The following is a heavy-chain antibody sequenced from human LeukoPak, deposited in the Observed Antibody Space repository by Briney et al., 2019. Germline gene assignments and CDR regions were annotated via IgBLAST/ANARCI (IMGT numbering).Heavy chain of an antibody. CDR3: GVVY. CDR1: GFTFDNFW. CDR2: INKDGSEK. J-gene: IGHJ4*02. V-gene: IGHV3-7*01. Sequence: VGSLRLSCAASGFTFDNFWMNCVRQAPGKGLEWVANINKDGSEKYYVDSVEGRFTISRDNARNSLYLQMNSLRAEDTAVYYCGVVYWGRGTLVTVSS.